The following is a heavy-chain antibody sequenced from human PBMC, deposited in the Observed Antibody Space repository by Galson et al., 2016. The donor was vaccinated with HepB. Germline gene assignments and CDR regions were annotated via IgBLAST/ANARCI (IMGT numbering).Heavy chain of an antibody. J-gene: IGHJ3*02. V-gene: IGHV3-30*03. CDR2: ISHERINK. CDR1: GFTFSDYG. D-gene: IGHD3-16*02. CDR3: AREETPFGGVTVDAFDI. Sequence: SLRLSCAASGFTFSDYGVPWFRQAPGKGLEWVAVISHERINKYNADSVKGRFTISRDNSQTTQYLQRNSLRAEDTAVYYCAREETPFGGVTVDAFDIWGQGTMVTVSS.